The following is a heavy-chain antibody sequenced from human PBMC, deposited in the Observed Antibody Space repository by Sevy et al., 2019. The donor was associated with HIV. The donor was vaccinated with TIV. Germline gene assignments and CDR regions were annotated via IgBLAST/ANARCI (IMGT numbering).Heavy chain of an antibody. CDR3: ARDAAEGPYGDTFFSNWFDA. V-gene: IGHV3-30*04. CDR1: GFTFSNYP. J-gene: IGHJ5*02. Sequence: GGSLRLSCAASGFTFSNYPMYWVRQAPGKGLEWVATISYDGNNKYYADSMKGRFTISRDNSKNTLYLQMNTVRAEDTALYYCARDAAEGPYGDTFFSNWFDAWGQGTLVTVSS. CDR2: ISYDGNNK. D-gene: IGHD2-21*01.